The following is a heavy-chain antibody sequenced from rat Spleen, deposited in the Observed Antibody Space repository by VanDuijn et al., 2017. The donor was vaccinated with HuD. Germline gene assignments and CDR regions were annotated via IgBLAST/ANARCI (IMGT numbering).Heavy chain of an antibody. J-gene: IGHJ1*01. CDR2: IWGNGNT. CDR3: ARGGYGSYIYGFFDF. V-gene: IGHV2-13*01. D-gene: IGHD1-3*01. Sequence: QVQLKESGPGLVQPSQTLSLTCTVSGFSLSSYGVIWVRQPPGKGLEWMGVIWGNGNTNYNSALKSRLSISRDTSKSQVFLKMNSLQTGDTAMYFCARGGYGSYIYGFFDFWGPGTMVTVSS. CDR1: GFSLSSYG.